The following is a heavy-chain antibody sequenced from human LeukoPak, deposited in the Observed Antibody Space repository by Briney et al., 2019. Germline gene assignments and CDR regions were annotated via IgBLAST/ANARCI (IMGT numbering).Heavy chain of an antibody. Sequence: SETLSLTCTVSGGSINSDTYYWSWIRQPPGKGLEWIAYISLSGSTYYNPSLKSRVTISIDRSKNQFSLKLSSVTAADTAVYYCARSIYDSSGRGAFDIWGQGTMVTVSS. CDR3: ARSIYDSSGRGAFDI. CDR1: GGSINSDTYY. J-gene: IGHJ3*02. CDR2: ISLSGST. V-gene: IGHV4-30-2*01. D-gene: IGHD3-22*01.